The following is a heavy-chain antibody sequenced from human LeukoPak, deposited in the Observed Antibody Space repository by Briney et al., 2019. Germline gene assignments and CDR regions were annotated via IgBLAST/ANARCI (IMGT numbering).Heavy chain of an antibody. V-gene: IGHV1-2*02. J-gene: IGHJ4*02. D-gene: IGHD2-15*01. Sequence: ASVKVFCKASGYTFTGYYMHWVRQAPGQGLEWMGWINPNSGGTNYAQKFQGRVTMTRDTSISTAYMELSRLRSDDTAVYYCASGEGRYCSGGSCLDYWGQGTLVTVSS. CDR2: INPNSGGT. CDR3: ASGEGRYCSGGSCLDY. CDR1: GYTFTGYY.